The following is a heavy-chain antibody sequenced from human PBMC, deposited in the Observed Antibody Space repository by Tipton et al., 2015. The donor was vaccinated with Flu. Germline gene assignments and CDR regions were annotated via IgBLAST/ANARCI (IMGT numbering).Heavy chain of an antibody. D-gene: IGHD1-26*01. J-gene: IGHJ4*02. CDR1: GFTFSSYA. V-gene: IGHV3-23*01. CDR2: ISGSGGST. Sequence: SLRLSCAASGFTFSSYAMSWVRQAPGKGLEWVSAISGSGGSTYYTDSVKGRFTISRDNSKNTLYLQMNSLRAEDTAVYYCAKLKFFGVVGAPFDYWGQGTLVTVSS. CDR3: AKLKFFGVVGAPFDY.